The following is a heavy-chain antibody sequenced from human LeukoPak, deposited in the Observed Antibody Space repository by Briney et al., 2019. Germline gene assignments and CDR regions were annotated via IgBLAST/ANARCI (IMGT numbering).Heavy chain of an antibody. D-gene: IGHD2-2*01. Sequence: ASVKVSCKASGGTFSSYAISWVRQAPGQRLEWMGGIIPIFGTANYAQKFQGRVTITTDESTSTAYMELSSLRSEDTAVYYCAREGMPGGYCSSTSCSYFDYWGQGTLVTVSS. J-gene: IGHJ4*01. CDR3: AREGMPGGYCSSTSCSYFDY. CDR2: IIPIFGTA. CDR1: GGTFSSYA. V-gene: IGHV1-69*05.